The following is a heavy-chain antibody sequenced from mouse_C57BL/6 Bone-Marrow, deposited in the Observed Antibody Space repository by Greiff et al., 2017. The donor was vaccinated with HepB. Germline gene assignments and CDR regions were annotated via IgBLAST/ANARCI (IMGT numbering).Heavy chain of an antibody. Sequence: VKVEESGPGLVAPSQSLSITCTVSGFSLTSYGVHWVRQPPGKGLEWLVVIWSDGSTTYNSALKSRLSISKDNSKSQVFLKMNSLQTDDTAMYYCARHGLRPWYFDVWGTGTTVTVSS. CDR2: IWSDGST. D-gene: IGHD2-4*01. J-gene: IGHJ1*03. CDR1: GFSLTSYG. CDR3: ARHGLRPWYFDV. V-gene: IGHV2-6-1*01.